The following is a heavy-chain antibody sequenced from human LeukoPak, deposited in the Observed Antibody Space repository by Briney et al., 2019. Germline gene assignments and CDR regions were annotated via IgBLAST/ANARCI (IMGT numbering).Heavy chain of an antibody. CDR2: IIPIFGIA. CDR1: GGTFSSYS. CDR3: ARTTPRGLQYDY. J-gene: IGHJ4*02. Sequence: ASVKVSCMASGGTFSSYSISWVRQAPGQGLEWMGRIIPIFGIANYAQKFQGRVTITADKSTSTAYMELSSLRSEDTAVYYCARTTPRGLQYDYWGQGTLVTVSS. D-gene: IGHD4-17*01. V-gene: IGHV1-69*02.